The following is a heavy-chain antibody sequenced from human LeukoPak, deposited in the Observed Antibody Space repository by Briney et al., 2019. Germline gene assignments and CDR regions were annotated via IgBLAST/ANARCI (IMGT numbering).Heavy chain of an antibody. V-gene: IGHV3-48*03. J-gene: IGHJ3*02. CDR1: GFTFSSYE. D-gene: IGHD2-21*02. CDR2: ISSSGSTI. CDR3: ARDQGRFKDCGGDCYAAFDI. Sequence: PGGSLRLSCAASGFTFSSYEMNWVRQAPGKGLEWVSYISSSGSTIYYADSVKGRFTISRDNAKNSLYPQMNSLRAEDTAVYYCARDQGRFKDCGGDCYAAFDIWGQGAMVTVSS.